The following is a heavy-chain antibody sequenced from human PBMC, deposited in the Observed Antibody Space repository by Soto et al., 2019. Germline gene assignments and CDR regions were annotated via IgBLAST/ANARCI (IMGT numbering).Heavy chain of an antibody. J-gene: IGHJ5*02. CDR1: GGSIGSYY. Sequence: PSETLSLTCTVSGGSIGSYYWSWIRQPPGKGLEWIGYIYYSGNTNYTPSLKSRVTISVDTSKNQFSLKLTSVTAADTAVYYCARASYSSGWYGYWFDPWGQGTPVTVSS. D-gene: IGHD6-19*01. V-gene: IGHV4-59*01. CDR2: IYYSGNT. CDR3: ARASYSSGWYGYWFDP.